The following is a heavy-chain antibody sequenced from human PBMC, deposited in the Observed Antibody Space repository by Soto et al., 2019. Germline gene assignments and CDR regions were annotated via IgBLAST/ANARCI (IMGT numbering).Heavy chain of an antibody. V-gene: IGHV1-69*13. CDR3: ARGINRRYYGMDV. Sequence: SVKVSCKASGCTFSSYAISWVRQAPGQGLEWMGGIIPIFGTANYAQKFQGRVTITADESTSTAYMELSSLRSEDTAVYYCARGINRRYYGMDVWGQGTTVTVSS. CDR1: GCTFSSYA. CDR2: IIPIFGTA. J-gene: IGHJ6*02.